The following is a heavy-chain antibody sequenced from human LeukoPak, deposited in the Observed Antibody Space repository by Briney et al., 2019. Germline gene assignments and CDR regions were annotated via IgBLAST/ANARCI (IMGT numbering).Heavy chain of an antibody. D-gene: IGHD3-3*01. CDR1: GFTFSSYG. CDR3: AKLPRITIFGAIDY. Sequence: GGSLRLSCAASGFTFSSYGMHWVRQAPGKGLEWVAVIWYDGSNKYYADSVKGRFTISRDNSKNTLYLQMNSLRAEDTAVYYRAKLPRITIFGAIDYWGQGTLVTVSS. CDR2: IWYDGSNK. J-gene: IGHJ4*02. V-gene: IGHV3-33*06.